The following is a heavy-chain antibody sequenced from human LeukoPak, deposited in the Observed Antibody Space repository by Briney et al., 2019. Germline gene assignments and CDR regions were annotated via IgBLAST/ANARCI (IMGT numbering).Heavy chain of an antibody. J-gene: IGHJ6*02. V-gene: IGHV3-23*01. Sequence: PGASLRLSCAASGFTFTSYAMTWVRQAPGKGLEWVSSIDAGGGDTYHSDSVKGRFTISRDNSMNTPYLQMNSLRADDTAVYYCGRPTKYWLVRGNGVDVWGQGTTVTVSS. D-gene: IGHD6-19*01. CDR1: GFTFTSYA. CDR3: GRPTKYWLVRGNGVDV. CDR2: IDAGGGDT.